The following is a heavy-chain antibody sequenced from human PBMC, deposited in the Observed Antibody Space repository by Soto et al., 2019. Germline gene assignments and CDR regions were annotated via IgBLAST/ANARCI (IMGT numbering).Heavy chain of an antibody. D-gene: IGHD3-3*01. CDR3: ARGGGVGVAGSAAFDM. Sequence: QVQLVQSGAEVRKPGASVNISCWASGFTFGDNLINWVRQAPGQSLEWMGWINPDNGNTRYSQTFQGRVTMTRDTSTSTVFMELSGLTSEDTAVFYCARGGGVGVAGSAAFDMWGQGTLVTVSS. V-gene: IGHV1-3*01. CDR1: GFTFGDNL. CDR2: INPDNGNT. J-gene: IGHJ3*02.